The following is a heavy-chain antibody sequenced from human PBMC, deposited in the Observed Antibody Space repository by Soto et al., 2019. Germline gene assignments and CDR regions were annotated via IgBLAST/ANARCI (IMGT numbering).Heavy chain of an antibody. D-gene: IGHD4-17*01. CDR1: GFSFSSYS. CDR2: ISSSNNTI. Sequence: EVQLVESGGGLVQPGGSLRLSCAASGFSFSSYSMNWVRQAPGKGLEWVSQISSSNNTIYYADSVKGRFTISRDHAKKSVYLQMNSLRDEDTAVYYCARDSLTHYGGNLDYWGQGTLVTVSS. V-gene: IGHV3-48*02. CDR3: ARDSLTHYGGNLDY. J-gene: IGHJ4*02.